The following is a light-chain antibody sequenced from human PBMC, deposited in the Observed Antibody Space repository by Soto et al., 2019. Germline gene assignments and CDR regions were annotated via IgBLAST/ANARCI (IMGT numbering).Light chain of an antibody. CDR2: EVN. V-gene: IGLV2-23*02. Sequence: QSALTQAAAVSGSPGQSITITCTGTSSDVGSYDLVSWYQQHPGKAPKFMIYEVNKRPSGVSDRFSGSKSGNTASLTISGLQAEDEADYHCCSYAGSSTFLYVFGTGTKVTVL. CDR1: SSDVGSYDL. CDR3: CSYAGSSTFLYV. J-gene: IGLJ1*01.